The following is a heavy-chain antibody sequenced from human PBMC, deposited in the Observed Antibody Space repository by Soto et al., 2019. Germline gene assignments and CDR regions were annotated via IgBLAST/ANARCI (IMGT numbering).Heavy chain of an antibody. V-gene: IGHV4-30-2*01. CDR2: IYYSGST. CDR1: GDSLNSGGYS. CDR3: ARNRVGSSWYVDY. Sequence: HSYTPSLTFAVSGDSLNSGGYSWSWIRLPPRKGLEWIGYIYYSGSTHYKSSLQSRVTMSLDRSKNEFSLRLNAVTAADTAVYYCARNRVGSSWYVDYWGQGIQVTVSS. D-gene: IGHD6-13*01. J-gene: IGHJ4*02.